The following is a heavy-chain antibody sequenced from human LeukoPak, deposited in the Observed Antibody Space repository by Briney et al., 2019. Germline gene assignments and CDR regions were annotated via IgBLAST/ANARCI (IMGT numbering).Heavy chain of an antibody. CDR3: ARVYCSGGSCYPNAFDI. Sequence: ASVKVSCKASGYTFTSYYMHWVRQAPGQGLEWMGIINPSGGSTSYAQKFQSRVTMTRDTSTSTVYMELSSLRSEDTAVYYCARVYCSGGSCYPNAFDIWGQGTMVTVSS. V-gene: IGHV1-46*01. D-gene: IGHD2-15*01. J-gene: IGHJ3*02. CDR2: INPSGGST. CDR1: GYTFTSYY.